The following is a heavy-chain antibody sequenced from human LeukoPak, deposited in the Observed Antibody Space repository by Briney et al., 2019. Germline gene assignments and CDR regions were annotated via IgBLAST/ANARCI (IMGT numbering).Heavy chain of an antibody. Sequence: ASVKVSCKASGYTFTGYYMHWVRQAPGQGLEWMGRINPNSGGTNYAQKFQGRVTMTRDTSISTAYMELSRLRSDDTAVYYCARGEIVATIIRFDPWGQGTLVTVSS. D-gene: IGHD5-12*01. J-gene: IGHJ5*02. CDR2: INPNSGGT. CDR1: GYTFTGYY. V-gene: IGHV1-2*06. CDR3: ARGEIVATIIRFDP.